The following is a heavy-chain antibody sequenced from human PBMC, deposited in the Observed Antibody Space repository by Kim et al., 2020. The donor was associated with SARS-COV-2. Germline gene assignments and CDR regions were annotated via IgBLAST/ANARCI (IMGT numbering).Heavy chain of an antibody. CDR2: ISGSGGST. J-gene: IGHJ4*02. D-gene: IGHD6-19*01. CDR1: GFTFSSYA. CDR3: AKDRPYFFSSGWLSLLDY. Sequence: GGSLRLSCAASGFTFSSYAMSWVRQAPGKGLEWVSAISGSGGSTYYADSVKGRFTISRDNSKNTLYLQMNSLRAEDTAVYYCAKDRPYFFSSGWLSLLDYWGQGTLVTVSS. V-gene: IGHV3-23*01.